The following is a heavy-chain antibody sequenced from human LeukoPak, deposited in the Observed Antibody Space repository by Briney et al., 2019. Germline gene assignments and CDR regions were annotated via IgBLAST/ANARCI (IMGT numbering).Heavy chain of an antibody. Sequence: ASVKVSCKASGYTFSGYYMHWVRQAPGQGLEWMGWINPKSGDTYSTEKFQGRVTMTRDTSISTAYMELSRLRSDDTAVYYCARDLWFGEFNFDYWGQGTLVTVSS. V-gene: IGHV1-2*02. J-gene: IGHJ4*02. D-gene: IGHD3-10*01. CDR2: INPKSGDT. CDR1: GYTFSGYY. CDR3: ARDLWFGEFNFDY.